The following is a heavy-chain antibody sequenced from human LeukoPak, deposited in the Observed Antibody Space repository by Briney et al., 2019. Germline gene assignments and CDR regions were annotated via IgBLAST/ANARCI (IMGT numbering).Heavy chain of an antibody. V-gene: IGHV4-4*07. D-gene: IGHD2-2*01. CDR2: IYTSGST. CDR3: ARGIPAAIGMDV. J-gene: IGHJ6*02. CDR1: GGSFSGYY. Sequence: SETLSLTCAVSGGSFSGYYWSWIRQPAGKGLEWIGRIYTSGSTNYNPSLKSRVTMSVDTSKNQFSLKLSSVTAADTAVYYCARGIPAAIGMDVWGQGTTVTVSS.